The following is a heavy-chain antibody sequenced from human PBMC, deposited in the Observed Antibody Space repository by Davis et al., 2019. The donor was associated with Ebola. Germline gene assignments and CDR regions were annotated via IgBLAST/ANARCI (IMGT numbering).Heavy chain of an antibody. J-gene: IGHJ4*02. CDR1: GYTFTSYA. CDR3: ARYCISTSCHGGGTFDY. CDR2: INTNTGNP. V-gene: IGHV7-4-1*02. D-gene: IGHD2-2*01. Sequence: AASVKVSCKASGYTFTSYAMNWVRQAPGQGLEWMGWINTNTGNPTYAQGFTGRFVFSLDTSVSTAYLQISSLKAEDTAVYYCARYCISTSCHGGGTFDYWGQGTLVTVSS.